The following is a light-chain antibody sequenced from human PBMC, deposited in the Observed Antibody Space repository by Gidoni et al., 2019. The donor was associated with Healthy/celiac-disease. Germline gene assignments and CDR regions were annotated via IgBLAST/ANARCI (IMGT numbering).Light chain of an antibody. V-gene: IGKV3-15*01. Sequence: EIVMTQSPATLSVSPGERATLSYRASQSVSSNLAWYQQTPGQAPRLLIYGASTRDTGIPARFSGSGSGTEFTLTISSLQSEDFAVYYCQQYNNWPWTFGQGTKVEIK. CDR3: QQYNNWPWT. CDR1: QSVSSN. CDR2: GAS. J-gene: IGKJ1*01.